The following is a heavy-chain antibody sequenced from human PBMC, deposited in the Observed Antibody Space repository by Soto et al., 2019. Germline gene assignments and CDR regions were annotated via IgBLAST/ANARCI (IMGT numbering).Heavy chain of an antibody. CDR2: ISYDGSNK. CDR3: ATWLQREHAYDV. Sequence: VGSLRLSCAASGFTFSSYAMHWVRQAPGKGLEWVAVISYDGSNKYYADSVKGRFTTSRDSSKTIVYLEMNDLGPEDTAIYYCATWLQREHAYDVWGQGTTVTVSS. J-gene: IGHJ3*01. D-gene: IGHD1-1*01. CDR1: GFTFSSYA. V-gene: IGHV3-30*14.